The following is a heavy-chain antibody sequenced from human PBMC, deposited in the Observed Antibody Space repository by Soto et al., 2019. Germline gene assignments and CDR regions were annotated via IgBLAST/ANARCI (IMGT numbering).Heavy chain of an antibody. V-gene: IGHV3-30-3*01. CDR2: LSYDGSNE. CDR3: ARDRYSSTPNYFDY. Sequence: QVQLVESGGGVVQPGRPLRLSCAASGFTFSSYAIHWVRQAPGKGLEWVAILSYDGSNEYYADSVKGRFTISRDNSKSTLYLQMNSLRAEDTAVYYCARDRYSSTPNYFDYWGQGTLVTVSS. CDR1: GFTFSSYA. J-gene: IGHJ4*02. D-gene: IGHD6-13*01.